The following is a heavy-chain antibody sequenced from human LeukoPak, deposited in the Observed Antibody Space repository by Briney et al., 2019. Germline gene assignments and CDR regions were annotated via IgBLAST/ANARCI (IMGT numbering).Heavy chain of an antibody. CDR1: GFTFTRYW. J-gene: IGHJ4*02. D-gene: IGHD5-12*01. CDR2: INSDGSTT. CDR3: ARGRGGYNGYALDC. Sequence: GGSLRLSCAASGFTFTRYWMHWVRQVPGKGLVWVSRINSDGSTTSYADSVKGRFTISRDNAKNTLYLQMNNLRAEDTAVYYCARGRGGYNGYALDCWGQGTLVTVSS. V-gene: IGHV3-74*01.